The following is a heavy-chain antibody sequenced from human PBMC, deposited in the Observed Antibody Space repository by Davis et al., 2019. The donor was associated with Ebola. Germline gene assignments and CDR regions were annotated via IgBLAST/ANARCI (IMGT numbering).Heavy chain of an antibody. V-gene: IGHV4-34*01. CDR1: GGSFSGSY. D-gene: IGHD6-13*01. CDR3: ARGRLAAAGTRYYYYYGMDV. J-gene: IGHJ6*02. Sequence: SETLSLTCAVYGGSFSGSYWSWIRQPPGKGLEWIGEINHSGRTTYNPSLKSRVTISVDTSKNQFSLKLSSVTAADTAVYYCARGRLAAAGTRYYYYYGMDVWGQGTTVTVSS. CDR2: INHSGRT.